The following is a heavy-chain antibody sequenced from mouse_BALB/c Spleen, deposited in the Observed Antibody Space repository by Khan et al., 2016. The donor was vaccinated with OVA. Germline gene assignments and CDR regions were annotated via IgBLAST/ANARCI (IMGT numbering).Heavy chain of an antibody. CDR1: GYSITSDYA. Sequence: EVQLVESGPGLVKPSQSLSLTCTVTGYSITSDYAWNWIRQFPGNKLEWMGYINYSGSANYNPALKSRISITLDTSKNQFFLQLNSVTTADSATYYCARDGSRYNYAMDYWGQGTSVTVSS. J-gene: IGHJ4*01. CDR3: ARDGSRYNYAMDY. CDR2: INYSGSA. V-gene: IGHV3-2*02. D-gene: IGHD2-3*01.